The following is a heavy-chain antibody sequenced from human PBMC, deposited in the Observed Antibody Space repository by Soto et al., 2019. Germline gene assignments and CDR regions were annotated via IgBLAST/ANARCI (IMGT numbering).Heavy chain of an antibody. D-gene: IGHD3-16*02. Sequence: PSETLFLTCTVSGGSISSGGYYWSWIRQHPGKGLEWIGYIYYSGSTYYNPSLKSRVTISVDTSKNQFSLKLSSVTAADTAVYYCARGGDYVWGSYRPFDYWGQGTLVTVSS. CDR3: ARGGDYVWGSYRPFDY. V-gene: IGHV4-31*03. CDR1: GGSISSGGYY. CDR2: IYYSGST. J-gene: IGHJ4*02.